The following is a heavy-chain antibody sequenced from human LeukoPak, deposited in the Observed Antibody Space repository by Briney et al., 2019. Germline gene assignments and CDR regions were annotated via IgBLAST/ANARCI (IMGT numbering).Heavy chain of an antibody. Sequence: SETLSLTCTVSGGSLSSGPYYWSWIRQPPGKGLECIGYVHDSGSTNYSPSLKSRITISVDTSKNQFSLSLNSVTAADTAVYYCARLDGGGACWFDPWGQGTLVTVSS. J-gene: IGHJ5*02. V-gene: IGHV4-61*01. CDR3: ARLDGGGACWFDP. D-gene: IGHD2-15*01. CDR2: VHDSGST. CDR1: GGSLSSGPYY.